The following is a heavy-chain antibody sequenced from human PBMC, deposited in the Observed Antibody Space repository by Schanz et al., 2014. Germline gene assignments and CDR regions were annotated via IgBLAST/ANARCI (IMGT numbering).Heavy chain of an antibody. Sequence: QVPLVQSGSEVKKPGSSVKVSCKASGDTFSSYAFSWVRQAPGQGLEWMGMINPSGGSTSYAQKFQGRVTMTRDTSTSTVYVELSSLTSQDTAVYYCVVWFGGIRNDWGRGTLVTVSS. CDR3: VVWFGGIRND. V-gene: IGHV1-46*01. CDR1: GDTFSSYA. CDR2: INPSGGST. J-gene: IGHJ4*02. D-gene: IGHD3-10*01.